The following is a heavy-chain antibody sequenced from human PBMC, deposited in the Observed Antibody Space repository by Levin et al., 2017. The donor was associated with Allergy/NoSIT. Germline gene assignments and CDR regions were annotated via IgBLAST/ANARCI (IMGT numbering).Heavy chain of an antibody. D-gene: IGHD4-17*01. J-gene: IGHJ4*02. CDR2: ISWDGYGT. Sequence: RAGGSLRLSCATFGFTFDDYAMYWVRQPPGKGLEWVSLISWDGYGTYYADSVRGRFTISRDNNKSSLYLQMNRLRTEDSALYYCAKALYLGTTVTPGPDYWGQGTLVSVSS. V-gene: IGHV3-43*01. CDR3: AKALYLGTTVTPGPDY. CDR1: GFTFDDYA.